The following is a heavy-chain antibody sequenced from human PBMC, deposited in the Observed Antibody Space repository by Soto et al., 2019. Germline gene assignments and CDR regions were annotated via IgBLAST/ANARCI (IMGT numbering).Heavy chain of an antibody. CDR3: AAGGSGYYAN. V-gene: IGHV3-74*01. J-gene: IGHJ4*02. D-gene: IGHD3-22*01. CDR1: GFTFSTYW. Sequence: EVQLVESGGDLVQPGGSLRLSCAASGFTFSTYWMHWVRQAPGKGLLWVSRIKTDGTYATYADSVKGRFTISRDNAKNTLYLQMNGLRVEDGAVYYCAAGGSGYYANWGQGTLVTVSS. CDR2: IKTDGTYA.